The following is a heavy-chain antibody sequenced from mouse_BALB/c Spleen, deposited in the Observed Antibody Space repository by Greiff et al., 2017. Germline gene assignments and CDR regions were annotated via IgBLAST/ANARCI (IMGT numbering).Heavy chain of an antibody. D-gene: IGHD2-3*01. CDR2: IYPGDGDT. CDR1: GYAFSSSW. J-gene: IGHJ3*01. V-gene: IGHV1-82*01. Sequence: QVQLKESGPELVKPGASVKISCKASGYAFSSSWMNWVKQRPGQGLEWIGRIYPGDGDTNYNGKFKGKATLTADKSSSTAYMQLSSLTSVDSAVYFCASIEGFAYWGQGTLVTVSA. CDR3: ASIEGFAY.